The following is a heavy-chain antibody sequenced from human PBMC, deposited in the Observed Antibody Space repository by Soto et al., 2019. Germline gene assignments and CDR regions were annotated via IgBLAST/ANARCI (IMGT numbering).Heavy chain of an antibody. CDR3: ARGRYNSGGWYGLDY. J-gene: IGHJ4*02. Sequence: PSETLSLTCTVSGGSVSSGSYYWSWIRQPPVKGLEWIGYIYYSGSTNYDPSLKSRVTISVDTSKNQLSLKLSSVTAADTAVYYCARGRYNSGGWYGLDYWGQGTLVTVSS. V-gene: IGHV4-61*01. CDR2: IYYSGST. CDR1: GGSVSSGSYY. D-gene: IGHD6-19*01.